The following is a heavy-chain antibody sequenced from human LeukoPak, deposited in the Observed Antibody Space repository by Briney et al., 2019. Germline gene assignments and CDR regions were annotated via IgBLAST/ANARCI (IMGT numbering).Heavy chain of an antibody. Sequence: ASVKVSCKTSGYLFTGFYIHWVRQVPGQGLEWMGWINPNSGGTKSAPKFQGRVAMTRVTSINTAYMEVSGLTPDDTAIYYCAKRGGALSHWGQGTPVTVTS. D-gene: IGHD2-21*01. CDR3: AKRGGALSH. CDR2: INPNSGGT. V-gene: IGHV1-2*02. J-gene: IGHJ4*02. CDR1: GYLFTGFY.